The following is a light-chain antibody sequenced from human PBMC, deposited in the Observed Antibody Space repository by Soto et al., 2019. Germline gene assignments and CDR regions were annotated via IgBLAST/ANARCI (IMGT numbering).Light chain of an antibody. Sequence: EIVLTQSASTLSSFPGDRVTLSCRASQYINTRLAWYQHRPGQAPRLLIYGASTRATGIPARFSGSGSGTEFTLTISSLQSEDFAVYYCQQYNNWPPITFGQRTRLE. J-gene: IGKJ5*01. CDR3: QQYNNWPPIT. V-gene: IGKV3-15*01. CDR2: GAS. CDR1: QYINTR.